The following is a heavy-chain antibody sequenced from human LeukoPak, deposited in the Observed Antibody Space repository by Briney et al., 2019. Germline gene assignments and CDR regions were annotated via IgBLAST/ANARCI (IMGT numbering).Heavy chain of an antibody. Sequence: PGRSLRLSCAASGFTFSSYGMHWVRQAPGKGLEGVAGIWDDGSKKYYADSVKGRCTISRDNSKNTLYLQMNSLSAEDTAVYYCARDGGSYGGGYFDYWGQGTLVTVSS. D-gene: IGHD1-26*01. J-gene: IGHJ4*02. CDR2: IWDDGSKK. V-gene: IGHV3-33*01. CDR1: GFTFSSYG. CDR3: ARDGGSYGGGYFDY.